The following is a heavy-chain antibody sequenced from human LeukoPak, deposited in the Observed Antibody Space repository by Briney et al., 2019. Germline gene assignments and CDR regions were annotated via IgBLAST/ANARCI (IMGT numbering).Heavy chain of an antibody. CDR2: ISGSGDSA. CDR1: GFTFNHYG. D-gene: IGHD5-12*01. CDR3: AQKRGGYTPFDY. Sequence: QPGGSLRLSCVASGFTFNHYGMNWVRQAPGKGLELVSIISGSGDSAFYADSVKGRFTISRDNSKNTLYLQMNSLRAEDTAIYYCAQKRGGYTPFDYWGQGTLVTVSS. V-gene: IGHV3-23*01. J-gene: IGHJ4*02.